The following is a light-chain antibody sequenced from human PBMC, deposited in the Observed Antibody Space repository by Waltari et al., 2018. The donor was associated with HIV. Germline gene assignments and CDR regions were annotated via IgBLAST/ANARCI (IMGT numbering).Light chain of an antibody. V-gene: IGLV1-51*01. CDR1: SSNIGKNF. J-gene: IGLJ3*02. CDR2: DNN. Sequence: QSVLTQPPSVSAAAGQKVTIPCSGSSSNIGKNFVSWNQQLPGTAPKLLIYDNNKRPSGIPDRFSGSKSGTSATLGITGLQTGDEADYYCGTWDNSLSAGVFGGGTKLTVL. CDR3: GTWDNSLSAGV.